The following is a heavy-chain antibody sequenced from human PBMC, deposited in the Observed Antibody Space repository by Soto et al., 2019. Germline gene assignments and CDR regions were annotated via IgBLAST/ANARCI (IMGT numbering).Heavy chain of an antibody. J-gene: IGHJ6*02. CDR1: GFTFSEYA. V-gene: IGHV3-23*01. D-gene: IGHD3-10*01. CDR3: ARGDRGGSGSPASYYFSGLDV. CDR2: VSANGDIT. Sequence: EVKVLESGGDLVQPGGSLRLSCVASGFTFSEYAMTWVRQAPGKGLDWVSSVSANGDITYYADSVKGRFTISRDNSNNTLLLQMKSLRAEDTALYYCARGDRGGSGSPASYYFSGLDVWGQGTTVIVSS.